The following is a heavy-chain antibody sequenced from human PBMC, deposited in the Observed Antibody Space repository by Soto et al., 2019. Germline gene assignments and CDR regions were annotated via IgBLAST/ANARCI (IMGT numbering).Heavy chain of an antibody. V-gene: IGHV3-33*01. D-gene: IGHD1-7*01. CDR1: GFTFSNYD. Sequence: GGSLRLSCAASGFTFSNYDMHWVRQAPGKGLEWVAVIWYDGSNKFYADSVKGRFTISRDNSENTLYLQVNSLRAEDTAVYYCARAGTPTHWYYFDYWGQGTLVTVSS. CDR3: ARAGTPTHWYYFDY. CDR2: IWYDGSNK. J-gene: IGHJ4*02.